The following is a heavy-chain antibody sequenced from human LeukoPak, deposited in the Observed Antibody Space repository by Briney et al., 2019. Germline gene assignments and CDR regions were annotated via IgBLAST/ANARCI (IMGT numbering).Heavy chain of an antibody. CDR2: IYSGGST. D-gene: IGHD2-21*02. CDR3: ARTDETAPAEDFQH. V-gene: IGHV3-53*01. Sequence: GGSLRLSCAASGFGVSSNYMSWVRQAPGKGLEWVSVIYSGGSTYYADSVKGRFTISRDNSKNTLYLQMKSLRAEDTAVYYCARTDETAPAEDFQHWGQGTLVTVSS. CDR1: GFGVSSNY. J-gene: IGHJ1*01.